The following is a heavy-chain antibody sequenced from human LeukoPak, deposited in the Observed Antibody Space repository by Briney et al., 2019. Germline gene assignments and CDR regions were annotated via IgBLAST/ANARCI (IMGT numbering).Heavy chain of an antibody. D-gene: IGHD1-26*01. CDR1: GGSFSGYY. V-gene: IGHV4-59*10. Sequence: KPSETLSLTCAVYGGSFSGYYWSWVRQPAGKGLEWIGRIYTSGSTNYNPSRKSRVTMSVDTSKNQFSLKLSSVTAADTAVYYCARVGGEWELLLDYWGQGTLVTVSS. CDR2: IYTSGST. J-gene: IGHJ4*02. CDR3: ARVGGEWELLLDY.